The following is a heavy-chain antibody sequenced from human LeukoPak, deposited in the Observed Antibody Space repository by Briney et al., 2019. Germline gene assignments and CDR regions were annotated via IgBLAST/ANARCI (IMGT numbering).Heavy chain of an antibody. D-gene: IGHD2-15*01. V-gene: IGHV3-49*03. J-gene: IGHJ4*02. CDR1: GFNFGDYG. Sequence: QPGRSLRLSCTTSGFNFGDYGMSWFRQAPGKGLEWVALIRSKIYGATPEYAAPVKGRFSTSRDDSKSVSYLQMNSLASEDTALYYCARYPHSYCSDTGCPCDSWGQGTLVTVSS. CDR3: ARYPHSYCSDTGCPCDS. CDR2: IRSKIYGATP.